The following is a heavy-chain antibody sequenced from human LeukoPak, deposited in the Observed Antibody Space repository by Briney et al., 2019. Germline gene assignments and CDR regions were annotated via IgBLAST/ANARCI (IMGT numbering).Heavy chain of an antibody. V-gene: IGHV4-59*01. D-gene: IGHD1-26*01. Sequence: SETLSLTCTVSGGSISSYYWSWIRQPPGKGLEWIGYIDDSRSTNYNPSLKSRVTISVDTSNNQFSLKLSSVTAADTAVYYCAGQWASYFDYWGQGTLVTVSS. CDR2: IDDSRST. J-gene: IGHJ4*02. CDR3: AGQWASYFDY. CDR1: GGSISSYY.